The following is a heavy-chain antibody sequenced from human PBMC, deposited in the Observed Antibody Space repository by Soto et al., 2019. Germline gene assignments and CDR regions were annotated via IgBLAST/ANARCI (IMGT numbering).Heavy chain of an antibody. J-gene: IGHJ4*02. V-gene: IGHV4-59*01. CDR1: GGSISSYY. CDR2: IYYSGST. D-gene: IGHD4-17*01. CDR3: ARERTTVTPKWFDD. Sequence: SETLSLTCTVSGGSISSYYWSWIRQPPGKGLEWIGYIYYSGSTNYNPSLKSRVTISVDTSKNQFSLKLSSVTAADTAVYYCARERTTVTPKWFDDWGQGSLVTVSS.